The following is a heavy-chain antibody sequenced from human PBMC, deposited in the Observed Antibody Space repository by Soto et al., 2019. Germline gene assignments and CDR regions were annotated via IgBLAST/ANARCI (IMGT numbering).Heavy chain of an antibody. CDR1: GYSFTTYS. J-gene: IGHJ4*02. CDR3: ARRYGDPSSSTGFDY. Sequence: QVKLVQSGAEVKKPGASVEVSCKASGYSFTTYSITWVRQAPGQGLEWMGGISTYSGKTYYAQNFQGRVTMTTDTSTSTAYIDLRNLTSDDTAVYYCARRYGDPSSSTGFDYWGQGTLVSVSS. V-gene: IGHV1-18*01. CDR2: ISTYSGKT. D-gene: IGHD4-17*01.